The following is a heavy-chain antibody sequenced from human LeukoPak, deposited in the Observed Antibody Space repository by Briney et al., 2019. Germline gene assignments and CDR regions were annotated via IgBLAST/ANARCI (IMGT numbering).Heavy chain of an antibody. CDR2: IYYSGST. CDR3: ARVTLFRGAQIDS. J-gene: IGHJ4*02. CDR1: GGSISSYY. Sequence: SETLSLTCTVSGGSISSYYWSWIRQPPGKGLEWIGYIYYSGSTNYNPSLKSRVTISVDTSKNQFSLNLSTVTAADTAVYFCARVTLFRGAQIDSWGQGTLVTVSS. D-gene: IGHD3-10*01. V-gene: IGHV4-59*08.